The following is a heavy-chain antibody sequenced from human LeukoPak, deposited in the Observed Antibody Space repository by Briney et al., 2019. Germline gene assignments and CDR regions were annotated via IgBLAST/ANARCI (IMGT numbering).Heavy chain of an antibody. V-gene: IGHV3-23*01. J-gene: IGHJ5*02. CDR3: ATSFNWNYDH. D-gene: IGHD1-7*01. CDR1: GFTFRTDA. Sequence: SLRLSCAASGFTFRTDAMGWVGQAPGKGLEWVSAIGDSGDATYYADSVKGRFTISRDNSTNTLYLQMSSLRAEDTALYYCATSFNWNYDHWGQGTLVTVSS. CDR2: IGDSGDAT.